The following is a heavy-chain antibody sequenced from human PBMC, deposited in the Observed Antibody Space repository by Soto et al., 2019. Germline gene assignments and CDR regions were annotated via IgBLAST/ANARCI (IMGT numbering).Heavy chain of an antibody. J-gene: IGHJ6*03. CDR2: IYYSGSN. CDR3: ASLTNDSSGPYGSYYYYMDV. V-gene: IGHV4-39*01. CDR1: GGSISSSSYY. Sequence: QLQLQESGPGLVKPSETLSLTCTVSGGSISSSSYYWGWIRQPPGKVLEWIGSIYYSGSNYYNPSPTTQVTIAVDTPKSQFSLKRSSVTAAETAVYYCASLTNDSSGPYGSYYYYMDVWGKGTTVTASS. D-gene: IGHD6-19*01.